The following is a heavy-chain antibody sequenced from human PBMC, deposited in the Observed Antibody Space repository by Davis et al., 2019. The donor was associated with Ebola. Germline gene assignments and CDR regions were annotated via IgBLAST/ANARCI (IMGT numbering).Heavy chain of an antibody. Sequence: PGGSLRLSCAASGFTVSSNYISWVRQAPGKGLEWVSVIYSGVSTYYADSVKGRFTIARHNSKSTLYLQMNSLRAEDTAVYYGARVTMRDYGMDVWGQGTTVTVSS. CDR2: IYSGVST. D-gene: IGHD4/OR15-4a*01. V-gene: IGHV3-53*04. CDR1: GFTVSSNY. J-gene: IGHJ6*02. CDR3: ARVTMRDYGMDV.